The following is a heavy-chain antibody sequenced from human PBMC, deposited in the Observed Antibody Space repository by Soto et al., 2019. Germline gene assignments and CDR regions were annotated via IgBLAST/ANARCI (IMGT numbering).Heavy chain of an antibody. J-gene: IGHJ5*02. CDR3: AKDQSDRSSSSPGFDP. V-gene: IGHV3-30*02. Sequence: HPGGSLRLSCAASGFTFSNYGMHWVRQAPGKGQEWVAVIWYDGSNKYYADSVKGRFTISRDNSKNTLYLQMNSLRTEDTAVYYCAKDQSDRSSSSPGFDPWGQGTLVTVAS. CDR2: IWYDGSNK. CDR1: GFTFSNYG. D-gene: IGHD6-6*01.